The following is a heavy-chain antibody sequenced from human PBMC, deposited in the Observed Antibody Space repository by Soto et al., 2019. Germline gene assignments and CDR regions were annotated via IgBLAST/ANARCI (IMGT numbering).Heavy chain of an antibody. Sequence: QVQLVQSGAEVKKPGASVKVSCKASGYTFTSYGISWVRQAPGQGLEWMGWISAYNGNTNYAQKLQGRVTMTTDTSTSTXYMXLXSXXXXDTXXYXXXXXXXDWFDYWGQGTLVTVSS. CDR3: XXXXXDWFDY. CDR1: GYTFTSYG. D-gene: IGHD3-9*01. J-gene: IGHJ4*02. V-gene: IGHV1-18*01. CDR2: ISAYNGNT.